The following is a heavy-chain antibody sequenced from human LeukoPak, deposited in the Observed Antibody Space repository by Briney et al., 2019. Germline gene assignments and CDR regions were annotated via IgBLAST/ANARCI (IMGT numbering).Heavy chain of an antibody. CDR1: GFTVSSNY. D-gene: IGHD2-21*02. CDR3: TTVGYCGGDCPPFLDY. Sequence: GGSLRLSCAASGFTVSSNYMSWVRQAPGKGLEWVGRIKSKTDGGTTDYAAPVKGRFTISRDDSKNTLYLQMNSLKTEDTAVYYCTTVGYCGGDCPPFLDYWGQGTLVTVSS. CDR2: IKSKTDGGTT. V-gene: IGHV3-15*01. J-gene: IGHJ4*02.